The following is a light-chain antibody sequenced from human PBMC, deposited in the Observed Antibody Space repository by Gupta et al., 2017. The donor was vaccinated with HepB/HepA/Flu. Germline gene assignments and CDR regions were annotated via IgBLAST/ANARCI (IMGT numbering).Light chain of an antibody. V-gene: IGKV3-20*01. CDR3: WLEANSPIT. Sequence: EIVLTQSPGTLSLSPGERATLSCRASQSVSGSYLAWYQQKPGQAPRLLIYGASSRATAIPDRFSGSGSGRDFSLTISRLEPEDFAVYYCWLEANSPITFGQGTRVEI. CDR1: QSVSGSY. J-gene: IGKJ5*01. CDR2: GAS.